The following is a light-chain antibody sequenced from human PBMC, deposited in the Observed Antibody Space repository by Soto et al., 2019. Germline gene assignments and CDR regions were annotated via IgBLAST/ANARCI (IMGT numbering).Light chain of an antibody. Sequence: QSVLTQPPSASGTPGQRVTISCSGSSSSIGSNTVNWYQQLPGTAPKLLIYSNNQRPSGVPDRFSGSKSGTSASLAISGLQSEDEADYYCAAWDNSLNGFYVFGTGTKLPVL. CDR1: SSSIGSNT. CDR2: SNN. V-gene: IGLV1-44*01. J-gene: IGLJ1*01. CDR3: AAWDNSLNGFYV.